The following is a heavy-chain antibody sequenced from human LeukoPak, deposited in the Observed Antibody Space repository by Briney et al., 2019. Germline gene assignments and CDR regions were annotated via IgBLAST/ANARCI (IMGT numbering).Heavy chain of an antibody. CDR3: ARDGEYYDILRSQPTGLGNDYYYYYGMDV. V-gene: IGHV1-3*01. CDR1: GYTFTSYA. CDR2: INAGNGNT. J-gene: IGHJ6*02. D-gene: IGHD3-9*01. Sequence: ASVKVSCKASGYTFTSYAMHWVRQAPGQRLEWMGWINAGNGNTKYSQKFQGRVTITADESTSTAYMELSSLRSEDTAVYYCARDGEYYDILRSQPTGLGNDYYYYYGMDVWGQGTTVTVSS.